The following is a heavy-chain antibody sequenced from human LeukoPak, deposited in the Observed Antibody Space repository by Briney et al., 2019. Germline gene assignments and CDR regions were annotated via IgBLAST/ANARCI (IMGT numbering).Heavy chain of an antibody. V-gene: IGHV1-46*01. Sequence: ASVKVSCKASGYSFTTYYMHWVRQAPGQGLEWMGAINPNAGTTSYTQKVQGRVPMTRDTSTSTVFMELTSLRPEDTAVYYCARGIAMAAVGTQIDYWGQGTLVTVSS. CDR1: GYSFTTYY. J-gene: IGHJ4*02. CDR2: INPNAGTT. CDR3: ARGIAMAAVGTQIDY. D-gene: IGHD6-13*01.